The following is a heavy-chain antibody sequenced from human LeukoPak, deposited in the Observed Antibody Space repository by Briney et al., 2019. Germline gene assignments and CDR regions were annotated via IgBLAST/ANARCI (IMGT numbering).Heavy chain of an antibody. J-gene: IGHJ3*02. CDR3: ARDPLKRAFDI. CDR2: IGRSGTTR. CDR1: GFTFSSYE. V-gene: IGHV3-48*03. Sequence: PGGSLRLSCAASGFTFSSYEMNWVRQAPGKGLEWVSYIGRSGTTRYSADSVKGRFTISRDNAKNSLYLQMNSLRAEDTAVYYCARDPLKRAFDIWGQGTMVTVSS.